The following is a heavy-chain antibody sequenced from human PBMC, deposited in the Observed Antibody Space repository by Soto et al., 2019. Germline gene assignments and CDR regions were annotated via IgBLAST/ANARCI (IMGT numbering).Heavy chain of an antibody. CDR2: IYYSGST. Sequence: QLQLQESGPGLVKPSQTLSLTCTVSVGSISSGGYYWSWFRQHPGKGLEWIGYIYYSGSTYYNPSLKSRVTISVDTSKNQFSLKLSSVTAADTAVYYCARGGKRFLEWFHSNWFDPWGQGTLVTVSS. J-gene: IGHJ5*02. CDR1: VGSISSGGYY. D-gene: IGHD3-3*01. V-gene: IGHV4-31*03. CDR3: ARGGKRFLEWFHSNWFDP.